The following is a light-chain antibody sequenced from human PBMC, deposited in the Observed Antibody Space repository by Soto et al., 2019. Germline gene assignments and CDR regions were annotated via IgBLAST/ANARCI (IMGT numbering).Light chain of an antibody. V-gene: IGKV3-15*01. CDR3: QQYNNWPRGT. CDR1: QSVSSN. CDR2: GAS. J-gene: IGKJ2*02. Sequence: EIVMTQSPATLSVSPGERATPSCRASQSVSSNLAWYQQKPGQAPRLLIYGASTRATGIPARFSGSGSGTECTLTISSLQSEDFAVYYCQQYNNWPRGTFGQGTKLEIK.